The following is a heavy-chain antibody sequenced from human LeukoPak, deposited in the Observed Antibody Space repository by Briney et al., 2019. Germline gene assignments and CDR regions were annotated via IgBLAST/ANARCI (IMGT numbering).Heavy chain of an antibody. V-gene: IGHV1-18*01. D-gene: IGHD6-13*01. Sequence: ASVKVSCKASGYTFTSYGISWVRQAPGQGLEWMGWISAYNGNTNHAQKLQGRVTMTTDTSTSTAYMELRSLRSDDTAVYYCARGAQGAAADGVDYWGQGTLVTVSS. CDR3: ARGAQGAAADGVDY. J-gene: IGHJ4*02. CDR2: ISAYNGNT. CDR1: GYTFTSYG.